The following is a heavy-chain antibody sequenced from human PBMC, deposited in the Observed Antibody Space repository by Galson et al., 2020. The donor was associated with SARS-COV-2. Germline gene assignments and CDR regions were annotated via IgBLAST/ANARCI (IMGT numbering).Heavy chain of an antibody. Sequence: GESLKISCAASGFTFNSYSMNWVRQAPGKGLEWVAVIWYDGSNKYYADSVKGRFTISRDNSKNTLYLQINSLRAEDTAVYYCAKDRGIAVAGTLYYFDYWGQGTLVTVSS. CDR2: IWYDGSNK. V-gene: IGHV3-33*06. CDR1: GFTFNSYS. J-gene: IGHJ4*02. D-gene: IGHD6-19*01. CDR3: AKDRGIAVAGTLYYFDY.